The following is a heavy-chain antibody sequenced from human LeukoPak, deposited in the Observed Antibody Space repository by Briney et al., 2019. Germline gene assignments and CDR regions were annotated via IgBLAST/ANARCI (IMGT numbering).Heavy chain of an antibody. V-gene: IGHV4-30-2*01. CDR3: ARVKGYYDSSGYYRAHAFDI. J-gene: IGHJ3*02. Sequence: PSQTLSLTCTVSGDSISSGSYYWSWIRQPPGKGLEWIGYIYHSGSTYYNPSLKSRVTISVDRPKNQFSLKLNSVTAADTAVYYCARVKGYYDSSGYYRAHAFDIWGQGTMVTVSS. CDR1: GDSISSGSYY. CDR2: IYHSGST. D-gene: IGHD3-22*01.